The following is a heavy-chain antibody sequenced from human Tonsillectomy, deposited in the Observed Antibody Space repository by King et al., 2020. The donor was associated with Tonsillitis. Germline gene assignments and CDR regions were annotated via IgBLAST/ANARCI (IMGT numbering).Heavy chain of an antibody. J-gene: IGHJ6*03. CDR3: SRDGGDCSSTSCYGNYYYYMDV. V-gene: IGHV3-30*01. D-gene: IGHD2-2*01. Sequence: VQLVESGVGVVQPGRSLRLSCAASGFTFSTYAIHWVRQVPGKGLEWVEVISYDGNNKYYADSVKGRFTISIDNSKNTLLLQMNSLIAEDMAVYYCSRDGGDCSSTSCYGNYYYYMDVWGKGTTVTVSS. CDR2: ISYDGNNK. CDR1: GFTFSTYA.